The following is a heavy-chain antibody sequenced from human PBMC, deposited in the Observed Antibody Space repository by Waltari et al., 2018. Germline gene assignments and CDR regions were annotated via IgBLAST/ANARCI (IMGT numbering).Heavy chain of an antibody. CDR2: FDPEDGET. V-gene: IGHV1-24*01. J-gene: IGHJ4*02. CDR3: ATGTGYSSGWSTLFDY. D-gene: IGHD6-19*01. Sequence: QVQLVQSGAEVKKPGASVKVSCKVSGYTLTELSMHLVRPAPGKGLEWMGGFDPEDGETIYAQKFQGRVTMTEDTSTDTAYMELSSLRSEDTAVYYCATGTGYSSGWSTLFDYWGQGTLVTVSS. CDR1: GYTLTELS.